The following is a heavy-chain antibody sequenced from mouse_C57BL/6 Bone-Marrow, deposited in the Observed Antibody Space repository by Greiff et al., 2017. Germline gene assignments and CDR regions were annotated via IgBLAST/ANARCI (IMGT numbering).Heavy chain of an antibody. CDR3: ASSHYYGSSSFAY. CDR1: GYSITSGYD. J-gene: IGHJ3*01. V-gene: IGHV3-1*01. Sequence: EVQGVESGPGMVKPSQSLSLTCTVTGYSITSGYDWHWIRHFPGNKLELMGYISYSGSTNYNPSLISRIPITHDTSKNLFFLKLNSVTTEDTATYYCASSHYYGSSSFAYWGQGTLVTVSA. CDR2: ISYSGST. D-gene: IGHD1-1*01.